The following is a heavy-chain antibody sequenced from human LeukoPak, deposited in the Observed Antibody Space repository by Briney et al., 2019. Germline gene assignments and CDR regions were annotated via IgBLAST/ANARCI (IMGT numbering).Heavy chain of an antibody. CDR1: GFTFSIYW. CDR2: INSDGSST. J-gene: IGHJ3*02. D-gene: IGHD6-19*01. CDR3: ARGSSGWYLDAFDI. V-gene: IGHV3-74*01. Sequence: PGGSLRLSCAASGFTFSIYWMHWVRQAPGKGLVWVSRINSDGSSTSYADSVKGRFIISRDNARNTQYLQMNSLRAEDTAVYYCARGSSGWYLDAFDIWGQGTMVTVSS.